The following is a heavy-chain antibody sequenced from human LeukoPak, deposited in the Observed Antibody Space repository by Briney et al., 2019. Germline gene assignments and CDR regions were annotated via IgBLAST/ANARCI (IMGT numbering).Heavy chain of an antibody. CDR2: INSNIGVT. CDR1: GYTFTGYY. D-gene: IGHD3-10*01. V-gene: IGHV1-2*06. J-gene: IGHJ1*01. Sequence: ASVTVSCMASGYTFTGYYKHWVRQAPGPGLEWIGLINSNIGVTNYAQKFQGRVTMPKDTSISTAYMELSRRTSDDTAMYYCARDGSGLGYWGQGTLVTVST. CDR3: ARDGSGLGY.